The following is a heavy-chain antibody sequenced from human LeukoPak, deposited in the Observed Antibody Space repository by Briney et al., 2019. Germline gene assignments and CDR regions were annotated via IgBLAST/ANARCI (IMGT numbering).Heavy chain of an antibody. D-gene: IGHD3-9*01. CDR2: IYTSGST. J-gene: IGHJ5*02. Sequence: KPSETLSLTCAVSGGSISSYNWSWIRQPAGKGLEWIGRIYTSGSTNYNPSLKSRVTMSVDTSKNQFSLKLSSVTAADTAVYYCARVDIVTGWFDPWGQGTLVTVSS. V-gene: IGHV4-4*07. CDR1: GGSISSYN. CDR3: ARVDIVTGWFDP.